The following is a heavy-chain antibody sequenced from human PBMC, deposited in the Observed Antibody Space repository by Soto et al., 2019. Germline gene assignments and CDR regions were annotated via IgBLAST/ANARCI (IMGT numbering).Heavy chain of an antibody. J-gene: IGHJ4*02. Sequence: PSETLSLTCTVSGGSISSSSYYWGWIRQPPGKGLEWIGSIYYSGSTYYNPSLKSRVTISVDTSKNQFSLKLSSVTAADTAVYYCARHHLGLVIIDYWGQGTLVTAPQ. CDR3: ARHHLGLVIIDY. CDR2: IYYSGST. CDR1: GGSISSSSYY. D-gene: IGHD3-9*01. V-gene: IGHV4-39*01.